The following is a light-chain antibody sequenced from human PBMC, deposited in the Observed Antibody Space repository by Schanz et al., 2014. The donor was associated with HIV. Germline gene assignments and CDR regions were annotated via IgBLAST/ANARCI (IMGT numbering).Light chain of an antibody. CDR1: QYVSGSF. Sequence: PGERATLSCGASQYVSGSFVAWYQQKPGLAPRLLIYDASTRAAGIPDRFSGSESGTDFLLTISRLEPEDFAVYFCQQYGRSPITFGHGTRLEIK. J-gene: IGKJ5*01. V-gene: IGKV3D-20*01. CDR3: QQYGRSPIT. CDR2: DAS.